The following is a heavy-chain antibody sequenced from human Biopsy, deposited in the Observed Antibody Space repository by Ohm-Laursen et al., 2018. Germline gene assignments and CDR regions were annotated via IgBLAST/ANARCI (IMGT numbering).Heavy chain of an antibody. V-gene: IGHV3-53*01. Sequence: GSLRLSCAASGFTVSSNYMSWVRQAPGKGLEWVSVIYSGGSTYYADSVKGRFTISRDNSKNTLYLQMNSLRAEDTAVYYCARGSNEYGGLYFPHWGQGTLVTVSS. CDR3: ARGSNEYGGLYFPH. CDR2: IYSGGST. J-gene: IGHJ1*01. D-gene: IGHD4-23*01. CDR1: GFTVSSNY.